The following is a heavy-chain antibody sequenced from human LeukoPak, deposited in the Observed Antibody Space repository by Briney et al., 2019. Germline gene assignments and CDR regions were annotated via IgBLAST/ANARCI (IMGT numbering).Heavy chain of an antibody. J-gene: IGHJ4*02. Sequence: PGGSLRLSCAASGFTFSSHNMNWVHQAPGKGLEWVSSISGRGNYIFYADSVKGRFTISRDSAKNSLSLQMNSLRAEDTAVYYCAKDQGFDYYDSSGYYLDYWGQGTLVTVSS. D-gene: IGHD3-22*01. CDR2: ISGRGNYI. CDR1: GFTFSSHN. CDR3: AKDQGFDYYDSSGYYLDY. V-gene: IGHV3-21*01.